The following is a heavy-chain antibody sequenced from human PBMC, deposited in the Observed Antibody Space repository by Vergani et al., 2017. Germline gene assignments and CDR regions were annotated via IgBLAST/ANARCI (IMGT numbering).Heavy chain of an antibody. J-gene: IGHJ6*03. Sequence: QVQLVESGGGVVQPGRSLRLSCAASGFTFSSYAMHWVRQAPGKGLEWVAVISYDGSNKYYADSVKGRFTISRDNSKNTLYLQMNSLRAEDTAVYYWARSPRGYTAMGTAYYYYMDVWGKGTTVTVSS. D-gene: IGHD5-18*01. CDR2: ISYDGSNK. CDR3: ARSPRGYTAMGTAYYYYMDV. CDR1: GFTFSSYA. V-gene: IGHV3-30-3*01.